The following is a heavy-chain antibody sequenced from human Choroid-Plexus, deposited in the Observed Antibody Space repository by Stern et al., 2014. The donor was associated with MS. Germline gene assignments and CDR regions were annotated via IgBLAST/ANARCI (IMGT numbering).Heavy chain of an antibody. V-gene: IGHV3-30*18. J-gene: IGHJ5*02. D-gene: IGHD2/OR15-2a*01. CDR2: VSYDGSNK. CDR3: AKDRQYLTYFFDH. Sequence: QVQLVESGGGVVKPGRPPRLSCVASGFTLGSCAMHWVRQAPGKGLEWVAGVSYDGSNKYYADSVKGRFTISRDNSQNTLYMQMSSLRPEDTAVYYCAKDRQYLTYFFDHWGQGSLVTVSS. CDR1: GFTLGSCA.